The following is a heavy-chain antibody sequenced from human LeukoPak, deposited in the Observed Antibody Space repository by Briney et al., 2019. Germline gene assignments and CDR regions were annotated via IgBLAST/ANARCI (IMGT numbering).Heavy chain of an antibody. CDR2: VNLQGST. J-gene: IGHJ4*02. CDR1: GGSITNTNY. V-gene: IGHV4-4*02. Sequence: SETVSLTCGVSGGSITNTNYWTWVRQPPGKGLEWIGEVNLQGSTNYNPSLMGRVAIAVDTSENHISLQLTSVTAADTAVYYRAREGGPYRPLDYSGQGTLAIVSS. CDR3: AREGGPYRPLDY.